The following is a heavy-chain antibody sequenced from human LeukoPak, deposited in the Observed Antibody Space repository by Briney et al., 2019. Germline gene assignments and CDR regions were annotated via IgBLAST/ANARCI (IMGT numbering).Heavy chain of an antibody. V-gene: IGHV7-4-1*02. CDR1: GYTFTSYA. D-gene: IGHD4-17*01. CDR3: ARDQWYGDNEKFDY. J-gene: IGHJ4*02. CDR2: INTNTGNP. Sequence: ASVKVSCTASGYTFTSYAMNWVRQAPGQGLEWMGWINTNTGNPTYAQGFTGRFVFSLDTSVSTAYLQISSLKAEDTAVYYCARDQWYGDNEKFDYWGQGTLVTVSS.